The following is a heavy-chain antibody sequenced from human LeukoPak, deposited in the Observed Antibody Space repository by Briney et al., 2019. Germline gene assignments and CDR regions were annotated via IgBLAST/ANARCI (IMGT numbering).Heavy chain of an antibody. CDR1: GYTFTSYA. D-gene: IGHD3-3*01. V-gene: IGHV7-4-1*02. CDR3: ASMSYQYYDFWSDYGMGV. Sequence: ASVQVSCQASGYTFTSYAMNWVRQAPGQGLEWMGWINTNTGNPTYAQGFTGRFVFSLDTSVSTAYLQISSLKAEDTAVYYCASMSYQYYDFWSDYGMGVWGQGTTVTVSS. CDR2: INTNTGNP. J-gene: IGHJ6*02.